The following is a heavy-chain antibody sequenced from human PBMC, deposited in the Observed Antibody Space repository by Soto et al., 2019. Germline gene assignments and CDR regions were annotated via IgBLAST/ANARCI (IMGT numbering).Heavy chain of an antibody. CDR2: IIPILGIA. V-gene: IGHV1-69*02. CDR1: GGTFRSYT. Sequence: SVKVSCKASGGTFRSYTISWVRQAPGQGLEWMGRIIPILGIANYAQKFQGRVTITADKSTSTAYMELSSLRSEDTAVYYCAGGYCSGGSCYWFDPWGQGTLVTVSS. CDR3: AGGYCSGGSCYWFDP. D-gene: IGHD2-15*01. J-gene: IGHJ5*02.